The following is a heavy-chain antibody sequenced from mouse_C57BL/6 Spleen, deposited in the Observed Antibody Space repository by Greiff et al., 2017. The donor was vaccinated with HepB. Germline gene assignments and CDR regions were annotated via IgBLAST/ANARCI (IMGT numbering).Heavy chain of an antibody. V-gene: IGHV5-17*01. CDR2: ISSGSSTI. CDR1: GFTFSDYG. CDR3: ARDYEYRYYAMDY. D-gene: IGHD1-1*01. Sequence: EVKLVESGGGLVKPGGSLKLSCAASGFTFSDYGMHWVRQAPEKGLEWVAYISSGSSTIYYADTVKGRFTISRDNAKNTLFLQMTSLRSEDTAMYYCARDYEYRYYAMDYWGQGTSVTVSS. J-gene: IGHJ4*01.